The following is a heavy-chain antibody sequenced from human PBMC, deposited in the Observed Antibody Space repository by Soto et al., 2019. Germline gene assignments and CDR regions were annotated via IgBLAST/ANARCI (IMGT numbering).Heavy chain of an antibody. CDR2: ISGSGGST. Sequence: EVQLLESGGGLVQPGGSLRLSCAAAGFTFSSYAMSWVRQAPGKGLEWVSAISGSGGSTYYADFVKGRLTISRDNSKNTLHLQMNSLRAEDTAVYYCAKDRSQVRGPRHRGFDYWGQGTLVTVSS. V-gene: IGHV3-23*01. CDR1: GFTFSSYA. J-gene: IGHJ4*02. CDR3: AKDRSQVRGPRHRGFDY. D-gene: IGHD3-10*01.